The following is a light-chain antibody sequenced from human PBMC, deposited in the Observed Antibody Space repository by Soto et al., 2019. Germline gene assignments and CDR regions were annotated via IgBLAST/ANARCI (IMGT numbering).Light chain of an antibody. CDR2: GAS. Sequence: EIVLTQSPGTLSLSPGEGGTLSCRASQSVCSRCLAWYQQKPGQAPRLLIFGASSRATGIPDTFSGSGSGTDFTLTISRLEPEDSAVYYCQLHGSTPWTFGQGTKVEI. CDR1: QSVCSRC. J-gene: IGKJ1*01. CDR3: QLHGSTPWT. V-gene: IGKV3-20*01.